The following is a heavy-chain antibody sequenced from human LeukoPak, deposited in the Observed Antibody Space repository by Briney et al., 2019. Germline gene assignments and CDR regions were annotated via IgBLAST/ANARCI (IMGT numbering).Heavy chain of an antibody. Sequence: GESLKISCTGSGYSFTSYWIGWVRQMPGKGLGWMGIIYPGDSATRYSPSFQGQVTISADKSISTAYLPWSSLKASDTAMYYCARKRVSLVPAAMGDWFDPWGQETLVTVSS. D-gene: IGHD2-2*01. CDR3: ARKRVSLVPAAMGDWFDP. CDR2: IYPGDSAT. J-gene: IGHJ5*02. CDR1: GYSFTSYW. V-gene: IGHV5-51*01.